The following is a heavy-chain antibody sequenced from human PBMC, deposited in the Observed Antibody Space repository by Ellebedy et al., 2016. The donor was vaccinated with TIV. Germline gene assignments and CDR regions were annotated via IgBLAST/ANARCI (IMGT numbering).Heavy chain of an antibody. CDR3: VKGMTGSYYATFDY. J-gene: IGHJ4*02. D-gene: IGHD1-26*01. CDR1: GFTFSNYA. CDR2: ISSNGGST. Sequence: GESLKISCSASGFTFSNYAMHWVRQAPGKGLEYVSAISSNGGSTYYADSVKGRFIISRDNFKNTMYLQVSSLRHEDAALYYCVKGMTGSYYATFDYWGQGSLVTVSS. V-gene: IGHV3-64D*09.